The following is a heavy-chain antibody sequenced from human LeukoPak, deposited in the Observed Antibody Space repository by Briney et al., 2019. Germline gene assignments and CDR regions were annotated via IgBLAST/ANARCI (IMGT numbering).Heavy chain of an antibody. CDR2: INPNSGGT. CDR3: AKDGGGYSYGWIY. V-gene: IGHV1-2*02. CDR1: GYTFTGYY. Sequence: ASVKVSCKASGYTFTGYYRPWVRQAPGQGLEWMGWINPNSGGTNYAQKFQCRVTMTRDTSISTAYMELSRLRSDDTAVYYCAKDGGGYSYGWIYWGQGTLVTVSS. J-gene: IGHJ4*02. D-gene: IGHD5-18*01.